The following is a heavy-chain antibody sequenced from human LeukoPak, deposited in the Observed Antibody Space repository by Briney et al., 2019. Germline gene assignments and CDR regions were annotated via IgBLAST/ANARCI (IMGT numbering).Heavy chain of an antibody. CDR2: IRSKANSYAT. V-gene: IGHV3-73*01. J-gene: IGHJ4*02. CDR1: GFTFSGSA. D-gene: IGHD6-19*01. Sequence: GGSLRLSCAASGFTFSGSAMHWVRQASGKGLEWVGRIRSKANSYATAYAASVKGRFTISRDDSKNTAYLQMNSLKTEDTAVYYCTRLPYSRGWYDGRGYWGQGTLVPVSS. CDR3: TRLPYSRGWYDGRGY.